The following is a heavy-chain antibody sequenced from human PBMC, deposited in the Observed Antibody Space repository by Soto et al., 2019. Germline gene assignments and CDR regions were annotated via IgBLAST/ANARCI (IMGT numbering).Heavy chain of an antibody. Sequence: QLQLQESGSGLVKPSQPLSLTCAVSGGSISSGGYSWSWIRQPPGKGLEWIGYIYHSGSNYYNPSLKSRVTISVDRSKNQFSLKLSSVTAADTAVYYCASSHAGAHITAAVHWGQGTLVTVSS. CDR1: GGSISSGGYS. D-gene: IGHD6-13*01. J-gene: IGHJ4*02. CDR3: ASSHAGAHITAAVH. V-gene: IGHV4-30-2*01. CDR2: IYHSGSN.